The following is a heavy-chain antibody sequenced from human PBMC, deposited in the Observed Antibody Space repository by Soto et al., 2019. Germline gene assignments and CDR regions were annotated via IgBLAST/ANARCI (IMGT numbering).Heavy chain of an antibody. J-gene: IGHJ6*02. CDR2: IYTSGIT. Sequence: SETLSLTCTVSGGSISSYYCSWIRQPAWKGLEWIGRIYTSGITNYNPSLKSRVTMSVDTSKNQFSLKLSSVTAADTAVYYCARSGTRYCSSTSRPPDGMDVFGQWTTVTVCS. CDR1: GGSISSYY. CDR3: ARSGTRYCSSTSRPPDGMDV. V-gene: IGHV4-4*07. D-gene: IGHD2-2*01.